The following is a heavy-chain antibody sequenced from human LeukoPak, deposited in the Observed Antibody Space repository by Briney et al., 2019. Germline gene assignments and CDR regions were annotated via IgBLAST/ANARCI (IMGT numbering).Heavy chain of an antibody. Sequence: PGGSLRLSCAASGFTFSSYGMNWVRQAPGKGLEWVAFISHDGSNKYYGDSVKGRFTISRDNSKNTLYLQMNSLRAEDTAVYYCAGGGSSSWYNSWFDPWGQGTLVTVSS. J-gene: IGHJ5*02. CDR2: ISHDGSNK. CDR1: GFTFSSYG. CDR3: AGGGSSSWYNSWFDP. D-gene: IGHD6-13*01. V-gene: IGHV3-30*02.